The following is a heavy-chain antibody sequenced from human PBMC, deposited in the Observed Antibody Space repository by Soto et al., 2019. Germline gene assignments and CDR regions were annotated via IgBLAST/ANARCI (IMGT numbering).Heavy chain of an antibody. D-gene: IGHD2-2*01. CDR2: ISGSGGST. V-gene: IGHV3-23*01. J-gene: IGHJ6*03. CDR1: GFTFSSYA. CDR3: AKDLLCPESSTSCQDMDV. Sequence: GGSLRLSCAASGFTFSSYAMSWVRQAPGKGLEWVSAISGSGGSTYYADSVKGRFTISRDNSKDTLYLQMNSLRAEDKAVYYCAKDLLCPESSTSCQDMDVWGKGTTVTVSS.